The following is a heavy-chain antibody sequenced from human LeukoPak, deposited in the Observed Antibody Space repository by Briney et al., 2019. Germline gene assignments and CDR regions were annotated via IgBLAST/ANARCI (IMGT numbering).Heavy chain of an antibody. J-gene: IGHJ6*03. D-gene: IGHD2-2*01. CDR3: ARGLWADCSSTSCFYYYYMDV. CDR1: XXTXSSXA. V-gene: IGHV1-69*05. CDR2: IIPSFGTA. Sequence: CXXSXXTXSSXAISWVRQAPGQGLEWMGGIIPSFGTANYAQKFQGRVMITTDESTSTAYMELSSLRSEDTAVYCCARGLWADCSSTSCFYYYYMDVWGKGTTVTVSS.